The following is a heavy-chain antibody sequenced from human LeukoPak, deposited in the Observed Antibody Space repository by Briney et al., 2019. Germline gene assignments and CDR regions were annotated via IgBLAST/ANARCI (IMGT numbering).Heavy chain of an antibody. CDR2: IYPRVGST. V-gene: IGHV1-46*01. CDR3: ARDQEGFDY. J-gene: IGHJ4*02. CDR1: GYTFTSNY. Sequence: ASVKVSCKASGYTFTSNYIHWVRQAPGQGLEWMGMIYPRVGSTSYAQKFQGRVTVTRDTSTSTVHMELSGLRSEDTAVYYCARDQEGFDYWGQGTLVSVSS.